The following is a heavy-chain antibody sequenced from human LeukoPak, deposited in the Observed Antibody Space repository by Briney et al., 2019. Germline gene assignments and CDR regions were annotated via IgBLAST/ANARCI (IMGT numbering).Heavy chain of an antibody. CDR1: GFIFSNYA. CDR3: ASSSLHCSAGNCPFLADEY. D-gene: IGHD2-15*01. Sequence: PGRSLRLSCAASGFIFSNYAMHWVRQAPGMGLEWVAVISYDGINKYYADSVKGRFTISRDNSRNTLYLQMNSLRPDDSAVYHCASSSLHCSAGNCPFLADEYWGQGTLVTVSS. V-gene: IGHV3-30*04. J-gene: IGHJ4*02. CDR2: ISYDGINK.